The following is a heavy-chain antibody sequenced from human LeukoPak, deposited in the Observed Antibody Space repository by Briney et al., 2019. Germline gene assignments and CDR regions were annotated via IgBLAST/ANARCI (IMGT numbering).Heavy chain of an antibody. Sequence: GGSLRLSCVASGFIFSDSAMHWVRQAPGKGLEWVSYISSSGSTIYYADSVKGRFTISRDNAKNSLYLQMNSLRAEDTAVYYCARDLGQYYDTSDNWFDPWGQGTLVTVSS. CDR2: ISSSGSTI. CDR1: GFIFSDSA. J-gene: IGHJ5*02. V-gene: IGHV3-11*04. D-gene: IGHD3-22*01. CDR3: ARDLGQYYDTSDNWFDP.